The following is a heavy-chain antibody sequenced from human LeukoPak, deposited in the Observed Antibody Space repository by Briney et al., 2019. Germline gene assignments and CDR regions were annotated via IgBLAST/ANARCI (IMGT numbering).Heavy chain of an antibody. D-gene: IGHD6-13*01. Sequence: ASVKVSCKASGYTFTNYDINWVRQATGQGLEWMGWMNPNSGNTGYAQKFQGRVTMTRNTSISTAYMELSSLRSEDTAVYYRARGLFRSWKWFDSWGQGTLVTVSS. CDR3: ARGLFRSWKWFDS. CDR1: GYTFTNYD. J-gene: IGHJ5*01. CDR2: MNPNSGNT. V-gene: IGHV1-8*01.